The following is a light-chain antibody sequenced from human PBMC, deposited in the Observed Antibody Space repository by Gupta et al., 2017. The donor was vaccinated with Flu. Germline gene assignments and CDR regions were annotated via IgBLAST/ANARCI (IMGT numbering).Light chain of an antibody. J-gene: IGLJ2*01. Sequence: ISCTGTSSDVGGYDYVSWYQQHPGKAPKLMIYEVSSRPSGVSNRFSGSKSGNTASLTISGLQAEDEADYYCSSYTRISSTLAVLFGEGTRLTVL. CDR3: SSYTRISSTLAVL. CDR1: SSDVGGYDY. CDR2: EVS. V-gene: IGLV2-14*01.